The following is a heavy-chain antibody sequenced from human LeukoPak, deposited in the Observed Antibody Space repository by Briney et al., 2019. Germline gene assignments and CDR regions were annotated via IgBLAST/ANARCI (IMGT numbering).Heavy chain of an antibody. CDR3: ARDLGQYYDTSDNWFDP. Sequence: GSLRLSCAASGFTFSSFWMSWVRQAPGKGLEWVANIKQDGSEKHYVDSVKGRFTISRDNAKNSLYLQMNSLRAEDTAVYYCARDLGQYYDTSDNWFDPWGQGTLVTVSS. CDR1: GFTFSSFW. CDR2: IKQDGSEK. D-gene: IGHD3-22*01. V-gene: IGHV3-7*01. J-gene: IGHJ5*02.